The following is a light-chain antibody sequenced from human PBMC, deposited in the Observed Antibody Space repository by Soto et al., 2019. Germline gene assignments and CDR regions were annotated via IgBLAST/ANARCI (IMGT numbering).Light chain of an antibody. V-gene: IGKV1-16*02. CDR1: HGITNR. CDR3: LQYHTYPWT. J-gene: IGKJ1*01. CDR2: DAS. Sequence: DIQMTHSPSSLSSSVVYSVTITCRASHGITNRLAWFQQKPGEAPKSLIYDASTLQSGVPSKFSGSGSGTDFSLTITSLQPENFATYFCLQYHTYPWTFGQGTKVDIK.